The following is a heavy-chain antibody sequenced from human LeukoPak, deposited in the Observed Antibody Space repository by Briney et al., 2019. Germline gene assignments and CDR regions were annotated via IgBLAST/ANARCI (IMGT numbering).Heavy chain of an antibody. D-gene: IGHD2-21*02. Sequence: SETLSLSCAVYGGSFRGFYWTWIRQSPGKGLEWIGEINHSGHSSYNPSLKSRITISVDMSKNQVSLNMKSVTAADTALYFCARSHCGGDCYSSRWQVLYGYYYYYMDVWGKGTPVTVSS. CDR3: ARSHCGGDCYSSRWQVLYGYYYYYMDV. V-gene: IGHV4-34*01. J-gene: IGHJ6*03. CDR2: INHSGHS. CDR1: GGSFRGFY.